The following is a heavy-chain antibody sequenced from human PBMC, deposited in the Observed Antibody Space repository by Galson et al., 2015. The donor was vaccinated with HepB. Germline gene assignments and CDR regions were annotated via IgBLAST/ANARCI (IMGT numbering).Heavy chain of an antibody. CDR1: GYTFTRYA. Sequence: SVKVSCKASGYTFTRYAMHWVRQAPGQRLEWMRWTNPGNGDTKYSPKFQGRFTITRDTSASTAYMALNSLRSGDTAVYYCASGNLDPWGQGTLATVSS. D-gene: IGHD2/OR15-2a*01. V-gene: IGHV1-3*01. CDR3: ASGNLDP. J-gene: IGHJ5*02. CDR2: TNPGNGDT.